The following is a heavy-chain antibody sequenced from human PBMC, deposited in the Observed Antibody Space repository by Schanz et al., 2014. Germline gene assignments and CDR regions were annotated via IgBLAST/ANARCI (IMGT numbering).Heavy chain of an antibody. CDR3: ARENLNWEAFDI. Sequence: QVQLVESGGGVVRPGRSLRLSCAASGFTFSTYAMHWVRQAPGKGLEWVAVISYDGSNKYYADSVKGRFTISRDNAKNSLYLEMTSLRGEDTAVYYCARENLNWEAFDIWGQGTVVTVSS. J-gene: IGHJ3*02. CDR2: ISYDGSNK. CDR1: GFTFSTYA. V-gene: IGHV3-30*04. D-gene: IGHD7-27*01.